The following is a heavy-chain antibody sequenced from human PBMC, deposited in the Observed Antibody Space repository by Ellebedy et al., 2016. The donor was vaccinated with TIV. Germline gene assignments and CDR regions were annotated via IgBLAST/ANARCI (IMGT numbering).Heavy chain of an antibody. CDR1: GFTVGNNY. CDR3: ARDPALPRGRFDP. V-gene: IGHV3-53*01. J-gene: IGHJ5*02. Sequence: PGGSLRLSCTASGFTVGNNYMNWLRQAPGKGLEWVSLIYSGGDTVYADSVKGRFTISRDSSKNTLYLQMNSLRAEDTAVYYCARDPALPRGRFDPWGQGTLVTVSS. CDR2: IYSGGDT.